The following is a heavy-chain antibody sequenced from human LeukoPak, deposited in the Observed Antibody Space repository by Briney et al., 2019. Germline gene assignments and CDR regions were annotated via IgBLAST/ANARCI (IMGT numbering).Heavy chain of an antibody. CDR3: ARGGYYSYFDY. J-gene: IGHJ4*02. CDR2: IYHSGST. Sequence: SETLSLTCTVSGGSITSNYWSWIRQPPGKGLEWIGYIYHSGSTNYNPSLKSRVTISVDTSKNQFSLKLSSVTAADTAVYYCARGGYYSYFDYWGQGTLVTVSS. V-gene: IGHV4-59*01. D-gene: IGHD3-22*01. CDR1: GGSITSNY.